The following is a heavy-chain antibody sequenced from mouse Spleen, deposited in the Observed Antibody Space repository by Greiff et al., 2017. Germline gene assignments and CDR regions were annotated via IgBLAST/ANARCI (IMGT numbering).Heavy chain of an antibody. V-gene: IGHV5-16*01. CDR1: GFTFSDYY. CDR2: INYDGSST. CDR3: ARRENYRDYFDY. J-gene: IGHJ2*01. Sequence: EVNLVESEGGLVQPGSSMKLSCTASGFTFSDYYMAWVRQVPEKGLEWVANINYDGSSTYYLDSLKSRFIISRDNAKNILYLQMSSLKSEDTATYYCARRENYRDYFDYWGQGTTLTVSS. D-gene: IGHD2-14*01.